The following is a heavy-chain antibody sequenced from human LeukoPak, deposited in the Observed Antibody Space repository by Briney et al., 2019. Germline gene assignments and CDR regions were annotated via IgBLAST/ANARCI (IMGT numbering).Heavy chain of an antibody. V-gene: IGHV4-39*07. CDR3: ARGKRTDQRWLQLQSFDY. D-gene: IGHD5-24*01. CDR2: IYYSGST. Sequence: SETLSRTCTVSGGSISSSSYYWGWIRQPPGKGLEWIGSIYYSGSTYYNPSLKSRVTISVDTSKNQFSLKLSSVTAADTAVYYCARGKRTDQRWLQLQSFDYWGQGTLVTVSS. J-gene: IGHJ4*02. CDR1: GGSISSSSYY.